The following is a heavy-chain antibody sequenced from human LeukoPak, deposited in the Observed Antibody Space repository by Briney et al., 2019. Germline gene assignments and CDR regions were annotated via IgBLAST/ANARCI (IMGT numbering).Heavy chain of an antibody. CDR3: ARPPGIAAAWFDP. Sequence: SETLSLTCAVYGGSFSGYYWSWIRQPPGKGLEWIGEINHSGSTNYNPSLKSRVTISVDTSKNQFSLKLTSVTAADTAVYYCARPPGIAAAWFDPWGQGTLVTVSS. CDR1: GGSFSGYY. D-gene: IGHD6-13*01. J-gene: IGHJ5*02. CDR2: INHSGST. V-gene: IGHV4-34*01.